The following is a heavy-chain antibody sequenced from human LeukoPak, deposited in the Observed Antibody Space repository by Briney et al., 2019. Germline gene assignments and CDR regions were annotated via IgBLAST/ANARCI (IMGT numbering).Heavy chain of an antibody. CDR3: VKGDQSGYYYARAFDI. V-gene: IGHV3-64D*06. J-gene: IGHJ3*02. CDR1: GFTFSSYA. CDR2: ISSNGGST. Sequence: PGGSLRLSCSASGFTFSSYAMHWVRQAPGKGLEYVSAISSNGGSTYYADSVKGRFTISRDNSKNTLYLQMSSLRAEDTAVYYCVKGDQSGYYYARAFDIWGQGTMVTVSS. D-gene: IGHD3-22*01.